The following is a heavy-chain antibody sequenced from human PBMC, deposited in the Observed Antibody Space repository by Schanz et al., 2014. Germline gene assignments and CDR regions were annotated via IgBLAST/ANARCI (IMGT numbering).Heavy chain of an antibody. CDR1: GFNFRNYW. V-gene: IGHV3-7*01. CDR2: IKQEGDEK. J-gene: IGHJ6*03. Sequence: EVKLLESGGHLVQPGGSLRLSCVVSGFNFRNYWMSWVRQAPGKGLEWVASIKQEGDEKNYVDSVKGRFTISRDNAKNSLFLQMNSLRADDTAVYYCVRDRGFCANDICWLRYYMDVWGNGTTVTVSS. D-gene: IGHD2-8*01. CDR3: VRDRGFCANDICWLRYYMDV.